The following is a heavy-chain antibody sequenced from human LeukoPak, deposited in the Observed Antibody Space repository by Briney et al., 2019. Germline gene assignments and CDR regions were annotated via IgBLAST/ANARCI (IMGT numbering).Heavy chain of an antibody. J-gene: IGHJ4*02. CDR2: ISAYNGNT. CDR3: ARGITMVRGVYYFDY. V-gene: IGHV1-18*01. CDR1: GHTFTSYG. Sequence: ASVKVSCKASGHTFTSYGISWVRQAPGQGLEWMGWISAYNGNTNYAQKLQGRVTMTTDTSTSTAYMELRSLRSDDTAVYYCARGITMVRGVYYFDYWGQGTLVTVSS. D-gene: IGHD3-10*01.